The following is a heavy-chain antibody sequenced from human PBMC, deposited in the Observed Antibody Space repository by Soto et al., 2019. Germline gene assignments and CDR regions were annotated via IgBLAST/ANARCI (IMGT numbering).Heavy chain of an antibody. CDR3: ARDLLNLAYCISTICYFPSDI. Sequence: WGRKKKKKGFEYLGWMNPNSGNTGYVKKFQGRVTMTTDTSTSTAYMELRSLRSDDTAVYYCARDLLNLAYCISTICYFPSDIWGQGTMVTVSS. D-gene: IGHD2-2*01. J-gene: IGHJ3*02. CDR2: MNPNSGNT. V-gene: IGHV1-8*01.